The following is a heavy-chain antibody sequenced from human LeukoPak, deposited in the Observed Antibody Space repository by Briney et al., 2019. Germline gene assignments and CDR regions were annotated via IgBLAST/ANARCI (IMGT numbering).Heavy chain of an antibody. J-gene: IGHJ4*02. V-gene: IGHV1-18*01. Sequence: VASVKVSCKASGYTFTSYGISWVRQAPGQGLEWMGWISAYNGNANYAQKLQGRVTMTTDTSTSTAYMELSSLRSEDTAVYYCAREDISHSSGYPFDYWGQGTLVTVSS. CDR2: ISAYNGNA. CDR1: GYTFTSYG. D-gene: IGHD3-22*01. CDR3: AREDISHSSGYPFDY.